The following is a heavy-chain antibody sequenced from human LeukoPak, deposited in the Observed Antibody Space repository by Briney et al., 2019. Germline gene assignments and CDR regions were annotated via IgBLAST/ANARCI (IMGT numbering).Heavy chain of an antibody. CDR2: ISYSGSS. CDR3: ARYSPSSTRTDYFNH. Sequence: SETLSLTCSISGDSITGSFRFWGWVRPPPGQGLEWIGTISYSGSSYYNPSFRGRVAISVDSSQNQFSLDVTSVTAADTAVYYCARYSPSSTRTDYFNHWGQGTLVTVSS. V-gene: IGHV4-39*01. D-gene: IGHD3-16*01. J-gene: IGHJ5*02. CDR1: GDSITGSFRF.